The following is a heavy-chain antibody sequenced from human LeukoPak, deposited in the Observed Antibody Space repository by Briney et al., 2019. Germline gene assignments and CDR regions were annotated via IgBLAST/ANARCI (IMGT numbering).Heavy chain of an antibody. Sequence: GGSLRLSCAASGFTFSSYAMSWVRQAPGKGLEWVASIKEDGSEKNYVDSVKGRLTISRDNAKNSLYLQMISLRVEDTAVYYCARDLGFGYFDLWGRGTLVAVSS. CDR2: IKEDGSEK. CDR3: ARDLGFGYFDL. V-gene: IGHV3-7*01. J-gene: IGHJ2*01. D-gene: IGHD7-27*01. CDR1: GFTFSSYA.